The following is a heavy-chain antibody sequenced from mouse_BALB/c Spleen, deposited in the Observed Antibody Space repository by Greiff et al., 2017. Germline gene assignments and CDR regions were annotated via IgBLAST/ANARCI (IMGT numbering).Heavy chain of an antibody. D-gene: IGHD2-14*01. CDR3: TRASAYYREAMDY. V-gene: IGHV5-6-4*01. CDR1: GFTFSSYT. Sequence: EVKLVESGGGLVKPGGSLKLSCAASGFTFSSYTMSWVRQTPEKRLEWVATISSGGSSTYYPDSVKGRFTISRDNAKNTLYLQMSSLKSEDTAMYNCTRASAYYREAMDYWGQGTTVTVSS. J-gene: IGHJ4*01. CDR2: ISSGGSST.